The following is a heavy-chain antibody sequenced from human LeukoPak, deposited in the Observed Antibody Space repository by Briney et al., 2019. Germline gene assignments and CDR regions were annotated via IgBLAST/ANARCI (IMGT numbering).Heavy chain of an antibody. D-gene: IGHD3-9*01. Sequence: GWSLTLSCAASGFTFSSYWMSWVRQAPAKGLEWVANIKQDGSEKYYVDSVKGRFTISRDNAKNSLYLQMNSLRAEDTAVYYCARQMLRYFDWFHTFDAFDIWGQGTVVTVSS. V-gene: IGHV3-7*01. CDR3: ARQMLRYFDWFHTFDAFDI. J-gene: IGHJ3*02. CDR1: GFTFSSYW. CDR2: IKQDGSEK.